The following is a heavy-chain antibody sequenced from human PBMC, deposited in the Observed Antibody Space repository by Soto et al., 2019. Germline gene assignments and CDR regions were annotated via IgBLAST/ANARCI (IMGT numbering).Heavy chain of an antibody. CDR3: ARVGNGDYDYYYYYGMDV. D-gene: IGHD4-17*01. CDR2: ISAYNGNT. CDR1: GYTFTSYG. J-gene: IGHJ6*02. V-gene: IGHV1-18*01. Sequence: ASVKVSCKASGYTFTSYGISWVRQAPGQGLEWMGWISAYNGNTNYAQKLQGRVTMTTDTSTSTAYMELRGLRSDDTAVYYCARVGNGDYDYYYYYGMDVWGQGTTVTVSS.